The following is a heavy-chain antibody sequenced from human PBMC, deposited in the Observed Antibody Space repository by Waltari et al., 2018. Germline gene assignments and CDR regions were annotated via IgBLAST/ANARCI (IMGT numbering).Heavy chain of an antibody. D-gene: IGHD1-26*01. CDR1: GYSFTSYW. V-gene: IGHV5-51*01. CDR2: IYPGESDT. J-gene: IGHJ2*01. CDR3: ARQWELLNWYFDL. Sequence: EVQLVQSGAEVHRPGESLKISCTGSGYSFTSYWIGWVRQMPGKGLEWMGIIYPGESDTRYSPSFQGQVTISADKSISTAYLQWSSLKASDTAMYYCARQWELLNWYFDLWGRGTLVTVSS.